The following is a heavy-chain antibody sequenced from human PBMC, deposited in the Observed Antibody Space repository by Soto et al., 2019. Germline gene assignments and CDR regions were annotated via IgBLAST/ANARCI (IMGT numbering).Heavy chain of an antibody. CDR1: ASIFKGHG. J-gene: IGHJ4*02. Sequence: QVQLVESGGGVVQPGGSLRLSCAASASIFKGHGMHWVRQAPGKGLEWVAIIRYDGSDEHYGDSVEGRFTIARDNSKNMLYLQMNSLRAEDTAVYYCARDGVGATTFFGFLDYRGQGTLVTVSS. V-gene: IGHV3-33*08. D-gene: IGHD1-26*01. CDR3: ARDGVGATTFFGFLDY. CDR2: IRYDGSDE.